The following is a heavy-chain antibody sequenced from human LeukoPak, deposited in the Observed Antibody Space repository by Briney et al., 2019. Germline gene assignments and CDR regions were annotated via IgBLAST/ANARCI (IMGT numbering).Heavy chain of an antibody. CDR3: AELGITMIGGV. D-gene: IGHD3-10*02. V-gene: IGHV3-48*03. Sequence: GGSLRLSCAASGFTFGSYEMNWVRQAPGKGLEWVSYISSSGSTIYYADSVKGRFTISRDNAKNSLYLQMNSLRAEDAAVYYCAELGITMIGGVWGKGTTVTISS. J-gene: IGHJ6*04. CDR1: GFTFGSYE. CDR2: ISSSGSTI.